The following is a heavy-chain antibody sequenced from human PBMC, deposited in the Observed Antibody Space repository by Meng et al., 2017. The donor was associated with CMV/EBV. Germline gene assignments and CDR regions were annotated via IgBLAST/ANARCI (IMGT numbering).Heavy chain of an antibody. D-gene: IGHD3-3*01. Sequence: GESLKISCAASGFTFSSYSMNWVRQAPGKGLEWVSSISSSSSYIYYADSVKGRFTISRDNAKNSLYLQMNSLRAEDTAVYYCAREGGENFGVVITYYYYYGMDVWGQGTTVTV. V-gene: IGHV3-21*01. CDR1: GFTFSSYS. CDR2: ISSSSSYI. J-gene: IGHJ6*02. CDR3: AREGGENFGVVITYYYYYGMDV.